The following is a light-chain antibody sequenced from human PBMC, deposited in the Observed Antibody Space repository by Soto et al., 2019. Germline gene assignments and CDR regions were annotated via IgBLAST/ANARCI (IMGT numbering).Light chain of an antibody. CDR1: QSVSIY. J-gene: IGKJ5*01. Sequence: EVVLTQSTATMSLSPGDRATLSCRASQSVSIYLAWYQQKPGQAPRLLIYDASNRATGIPAKFSGSGSGTDFTLTISSLEPEDSAVYYCQQRSNSPPWITFGQGTRLEIK. V-gene: IGKV3-11*01. CDR3: QQRSNSPPWIT. CDR2: DAS.